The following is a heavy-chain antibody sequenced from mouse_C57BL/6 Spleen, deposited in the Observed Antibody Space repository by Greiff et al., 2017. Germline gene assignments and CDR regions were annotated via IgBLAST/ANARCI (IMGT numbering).Heavy chain of an antibody. CDR1: GYTFTSYW. V-gene: IGHV1-55*01. Sequence: QVQLQQPGAELVKPGASVKMSCKASGYTFTSYWITWVKQRPGQGLEWIGDIYPGSGSTNYNEKFKSKATLTVYTSSSTAYMQLSSLTSEDSAVYYCARDYGSFYAMDYWGQGTSVTVSS. J-gene: IGHJ4*01. CDR2: IYPGSGST. CDR3: ARDYGSFYAMDY. D-gene: IGHD1-1*01.